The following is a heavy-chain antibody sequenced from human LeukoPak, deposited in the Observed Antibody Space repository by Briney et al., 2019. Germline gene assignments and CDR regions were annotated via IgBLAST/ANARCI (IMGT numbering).Heavy chain of an antibody. CDR2: IYTSGST. D-gene: IGHD1-26*01. V-gene: IGHV4-4*07. CDR3: ARGSRWELDY. Sequence: SETLSLTCTVSGGSLSSYYRSWIRQPAGKGLEWIGRIYTSGSTNYNPSLKSRVTMSVDTSKNQFSLRLSSVTAADTAVYYCARGSRWELDYWGQGTLVTVSS. CDR1: GGSLSSYY. J-gene: IGHJ4*02.